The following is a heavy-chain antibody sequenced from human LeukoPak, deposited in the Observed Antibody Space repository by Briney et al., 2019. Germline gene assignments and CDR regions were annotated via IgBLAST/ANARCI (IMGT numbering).Heavy chain of an antibody. CDR2: INPNSGGT. CDR3: ARDIVVVPAAIPA. V-gene: IGHV1-2*02. J-gene: IGHJ5*02. Sequence: ASVKVSCKASGYTFTGYYMHWVRQAPGQGLEWMGWINPNSGGTNYAQKFQGRVTMTRDTSISTAYMELCRLRSDDTAVYYCARDIVVVPAAIPAWGQGTLVTVSS. CDR1: GYTFTGYY. D-gene: IGHD2-2*02.